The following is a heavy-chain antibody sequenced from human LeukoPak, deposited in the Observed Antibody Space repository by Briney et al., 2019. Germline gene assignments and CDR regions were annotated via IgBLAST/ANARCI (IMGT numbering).Heavy chain of an antibody. J-gene: IGHJ6*03. D-gene: IGHD3-22*01. CDR3: ARGYYEIYYMDV. CDR2: IWYDGSNK. Sequence: GGSLRLSCAASGFTFSSYGMHWVRQAPGKGLGWVAVIWYDGSNKYYADSVKGRFTISRDNSKNTLNLQMNSLRAEDTAVYYCARGYYEIYYMDVWGKGTTVTVSS. V-gene: IGHV3-33*01. CDR1: GFTFSSYG.